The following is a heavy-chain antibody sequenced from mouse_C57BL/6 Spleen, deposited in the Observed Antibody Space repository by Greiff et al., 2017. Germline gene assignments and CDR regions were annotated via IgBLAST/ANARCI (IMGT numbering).Heavy chain of an antibody. J-gene: IGHJ2*01. CDR2: IDPETGGT. CDR3: TRGDAFVTHLDY. V-gene: IGHV1-15*01. Sequence: QVQLQQSGAELVRPGASVTLSCKASGYTFTDYEMHWVKKTPVHGLEWIGAIDPETGGTAYNQKFKGKAILTADTSSSTAYMERRSLTSEVSAVYSCTRGDAFVTHLDYWGQGTTLTVSS. CDR1: GYTFTDYE. D-gene: IGHD2-12*01.